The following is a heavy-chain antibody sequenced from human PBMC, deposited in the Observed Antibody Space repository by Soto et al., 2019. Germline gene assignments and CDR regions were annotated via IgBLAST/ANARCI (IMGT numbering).Heavy chain of an antibody. J-gene: IGHJ4*02. CDR1: GFTFTSYW. CDR3: ARDGYSSGWYTDY. D-gene: IGHD6-19*01. CDR2: INNDGSST. Sequence: PGGSLRLSCAASGFTFTSYWMHWVRQAPGKGLVWVSRINNDGSSTSYADSVKGRFTISRDNAKNTLYLQMHSLRAEDTALYYCARDGYSSGWYTDYWGQGTLVTVSS. V-gene: IGHV3-74*01.